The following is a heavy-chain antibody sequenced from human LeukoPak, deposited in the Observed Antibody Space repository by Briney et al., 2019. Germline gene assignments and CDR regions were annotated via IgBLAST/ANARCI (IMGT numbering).Heavy chain of an antibody. CDR3: ARESYSSSGQGGFDY. J-gene: IGHJ4*02. Sequence: SGTLSLTWPGSGGSISSYYWSLIRPPAGKGLEGIGRIYTRGSTNYNPSLKRRVTISVESSKKQFSLKLSSVTAADTAVYYCARESYSSSGQGGFDYWGQGTLVTVSS. D-gene: IGHD6-13*01. CDR2: IYTRGST. CDR1: GGSISSYY. V-gene: IGHV4-4*07.